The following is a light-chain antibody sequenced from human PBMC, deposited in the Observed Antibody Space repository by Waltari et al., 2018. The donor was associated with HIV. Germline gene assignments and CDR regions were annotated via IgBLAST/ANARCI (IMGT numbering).Light chain of an antibody. J-gene: IGKJ1*01. Sequence: EIVMTQSPATLSVSPGERATLSCRASQSISSDLAWYQQKPGQTPRLLIYGASTRATGIPARFSGSGSGTEFTLTINSLQSEDFAVYYCQQFYNLWTFGQGTKVEIK. CDR1: QSISSD. CDR3: QQFYNLWT. V-gene: IGKV3-15*01. CDR2: GAS.